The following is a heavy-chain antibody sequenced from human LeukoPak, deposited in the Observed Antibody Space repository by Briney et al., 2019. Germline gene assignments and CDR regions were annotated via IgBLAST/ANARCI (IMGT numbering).Heavy chain of an antibody. Sequence: SETLSLTCAVYGGAFSNYYWMWIRQSPEKGLEWIGEVDHSGNTNYNPSLKSRLTISADMSKSQFSLRLSSVTAADTAIYYCASMATPGTGPDNWGQGALVTVSS. V-gene: IGHV4-34*01. CDR1: GGAFSNYY. D-gene: IGHD6-13*01. CDR2: VDHSGNT. CDR3: ASMATPGTGPDN. J-gene: IGHJ4*02.